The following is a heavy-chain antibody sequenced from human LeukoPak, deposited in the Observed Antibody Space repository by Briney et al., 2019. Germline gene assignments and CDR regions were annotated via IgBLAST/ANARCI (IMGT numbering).Heavy chain of an antibody. CDR2: INPSGGST. CDR1: GYTFTSYF. D-gene: IGHD5/OR15-5a*01. Sequence: RASVKVSCKASGYTFTSYFMHWVRQAPGQGLEWMGIINPSGGSTNYAQKFQGRVTMTRDTSTSTVYMELSSLRSEDTAVYYCARGDHVRIYAESAFDIWGQGTMVTVSS. J-gene: IGHJ3*02. CDR3: ARGDHVRIYAESAFDI. V-gene: IGHV1-46*01.